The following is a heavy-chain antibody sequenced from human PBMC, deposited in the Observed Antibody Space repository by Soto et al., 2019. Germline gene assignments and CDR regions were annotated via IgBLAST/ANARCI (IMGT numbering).Heavy chain of an antibody. CDR3: AKDLDVVMVLSATRGLDV. D-gene: IGHD2-15*01. V-gene: IGHV3-30*18. J-gene: IGHJ6*02. Sequence: PGGSLRLSCVASVFTFSNFGMRWVRQAPGKGLEWVAGISYDGRSEYYVDSVRGRFTLSRDNSKNTLSLQMISLRPEDTGVYYCAKDLDVVMVLSATRGLDVWGQGTTVTVSS. CDR1: VFTFSNFG. CDR2: ISYDGRSE.